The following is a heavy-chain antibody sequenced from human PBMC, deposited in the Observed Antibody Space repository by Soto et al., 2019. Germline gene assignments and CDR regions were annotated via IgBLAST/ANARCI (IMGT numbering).Heavy chain of an antibody. CDR3: ASGLIGPDY. CDR1: GFTFSSYW. J-gene: IGHJ4*02. D-gene: IGHD3-16*01. Sequence: GGSLRLSCAASGFTFSSYWMHWVRQAPGKGLVWVSRINGDGSSTNYADSVKGRFTISRDNAKNTLYLQMNSLRAEDTAVYYCASGLIGPDYWGQGTLVTVSS. CDR2: INGDGSST. V-gene: IGHV3-74*01.